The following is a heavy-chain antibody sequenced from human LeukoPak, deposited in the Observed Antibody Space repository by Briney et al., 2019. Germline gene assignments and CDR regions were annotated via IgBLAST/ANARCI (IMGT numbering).Heavy chain of an antibody. J-gene: IGHJ3*02. CDR2: IYPDDSDT. D-gene: IGHD6-13*01. Sequence: GESLKISCKGSGYIFTDWWIAWVRQMPGKGLEWMGIIYPDDSDTRYSPSFQGQVTISADKSISTAYLQWSSLKASDTAMYYCARHTAGAFDIWGQGTMVTVSS. CDR3: ARHTAGAFDI. CDR1: GYIFTDWW. V-gene: IGHV5-51*01.